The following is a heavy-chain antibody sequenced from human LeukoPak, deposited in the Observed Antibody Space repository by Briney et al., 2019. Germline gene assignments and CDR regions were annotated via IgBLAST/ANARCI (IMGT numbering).Heavy chain of an antibody. Sequence: GGSLRLSCTASGFTFISYAMSWVRQAPGKGLEWVAIISGSGGSTYYADSVKGRFTISRDNSKNTLYLQMNSLRAEDTAVYYCAVCQWHSSGCRNEYWGQGTLVTVSS. D-gene: IGHD6-19*01. CDR3: AVCQWHSSGCRNEY. CDR2: ISGSGGST. J-gene: IGHJ4*02. V-gene: IGHV3-23*01. CDR1: GFTFISYA.